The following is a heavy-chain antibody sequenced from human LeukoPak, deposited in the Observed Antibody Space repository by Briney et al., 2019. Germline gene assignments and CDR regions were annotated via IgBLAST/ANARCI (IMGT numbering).Heavy chain of an antibody. D-gene: IGHD4-17*01. J-gene: IGHJ4*02. CDR1: GFTFSSYE. V-gene: IGHV3-48*03. CDR3: ARSTTVTNFDY. Sequence: PGGSLRLSCASSGFTFSSYEMNRVRQAPGKGLEWVSYISSSGSTIYYADSVKGRFTISRDNAKNSLYLQMNSLRADDTAVYYCARSTTVTNFDYWGQGTLVTVSS. CDR2: ISSSGSTI.